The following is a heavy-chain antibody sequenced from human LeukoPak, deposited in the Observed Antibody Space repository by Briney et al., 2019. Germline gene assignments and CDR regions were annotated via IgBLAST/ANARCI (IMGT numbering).Heavy chain of an antibody. V-gene: IGHV3-23*01. CDR3: ASLSNNYDILTGYSASDY. CDR1: GITFSSYA. J-gene: IGHJ4*02. Sequence: GGSLRLSCAASGITFSSYAMTWVRQAPGKGLDWVSAISNSGSTTYYADSVKGRFTISRDNAKNSLYLQMNSLRAEDTAVYYCASLSNNYDILTGYSASDYWGQGTLVTVSS. D-gene: IGHD3-9*01. CDR2: ISNSGSTT.